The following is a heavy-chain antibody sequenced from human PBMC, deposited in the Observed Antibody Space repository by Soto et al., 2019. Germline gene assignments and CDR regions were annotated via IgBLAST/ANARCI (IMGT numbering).Heavy chain of an antibody. D-gene: IGHD2-21*02. J-gene: IGHJ3*02. V-gene: IGHV3-21*01. CDR2: ISSSSSYI. CDR1: GFTFSSYS. CDR3: ARDSGYCGGDCLAFDI. Sequence: PGGSLRLSCAASGFTFSSYSMNWVRQAPGKWLEWVSSISSSSSYIYYADSVKGRFTISRDNAKNSLYLQMNSLRAEDTAVYYCARDSGYCGGDCLAFDILGQGXMVTV.